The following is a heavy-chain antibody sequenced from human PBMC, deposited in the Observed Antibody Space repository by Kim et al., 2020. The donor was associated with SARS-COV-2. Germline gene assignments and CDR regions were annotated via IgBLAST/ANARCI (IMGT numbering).Heavy chain of an antibody. D-gene: IGHD2-2*01. CDR2: ISGSSSHI. CDR1: GFTFSYYD. J-gene: IGHJ6*02. Sequence: GGSLRLSCTASGFTFSYYDMNWVRQAPGKGLEWVSSISGSSSHIYYADSVEGRFTISRDNAKNSLYLQMNSLRAEDTAVYYCAKVPPPKRNHGMDVWGQGTTVTVSS. CDR3: AKVPPPKRNHGMDV. V-gene: IGHV3-21*01.